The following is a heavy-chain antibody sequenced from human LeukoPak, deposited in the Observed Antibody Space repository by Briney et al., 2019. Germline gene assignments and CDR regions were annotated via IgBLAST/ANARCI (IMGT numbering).Heavy chain of an antibody. CDR1: GFTFDDYA. J-gene: IGHJ6*02. CDR3: AKDKVSRTGGSSWYYYYYGIDV. D-gene: IGHD6-13*01. CDR2: IRRDGGNT. V-gene: IGHV3-43*02. Sequence: PGGSLRLSSPPSGFTFDDYAMHCVRQAPREGLEWVSLIRRDGGNTYYADSVEGRFTISRDNSKHCLYLQMHSLRTEDTALYYCAKDKVSRTGGSSWYYYYYGIDVWGQGTTVTISS.